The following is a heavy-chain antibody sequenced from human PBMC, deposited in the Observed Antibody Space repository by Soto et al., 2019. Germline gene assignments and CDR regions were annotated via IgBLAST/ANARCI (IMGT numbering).Heavy chain of an antibody. J-gene: IGHJ4*02. CDR3: ARDGPPTDY. Sequence: QVQLVQSGAEVKTPGASVKVSCKASGYTFSSYHISWVRQAPGQGLERMGWISAYNGNTNYAQKLQGSVTMTTDPSTSTAYIELRSRRSDDTAVDYCARDGPPTDYWGQGTLVTVSS. V-gene: IGHV1-18*01. CDR2: ISAYNGNT. CDR1: GYTFSSYH.